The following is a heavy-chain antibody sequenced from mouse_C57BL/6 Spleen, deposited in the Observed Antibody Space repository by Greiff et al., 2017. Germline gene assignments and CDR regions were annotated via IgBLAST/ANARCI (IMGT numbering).Heavy chain of an antibody. J-gene: IGHJ2*01. CDR2: IDPEDGET. D-gene: IGHD1-1*01. CDR1: GFNIKDYY. CDR3: AYYYGSSAGDYFDY. Sequence: EVKLMESGAELVKPGASVKLSCTASGFNIKDYYMHWVKQRTEQGLEWIGRIDPEDGETKYAPKFQGKATITADTSSNTAYLQLSSLTSEDTAVYYCAYYYGSSAGDYFDYWCQGTTLTVSS. V-gene: IGHV14-2*01.